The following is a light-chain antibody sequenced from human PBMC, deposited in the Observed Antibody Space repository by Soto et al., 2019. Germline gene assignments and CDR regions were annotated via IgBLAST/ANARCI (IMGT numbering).Light chain of an antibody. Sequence: QSALTQPPSASGTPGQGVTISCSGSSSNIRSNYVYWYQQLPGTAPKLLIHSNNQRPSGVPDRFSGSKSGTSASLAISGLRSEDEADYYCAAWDDSLSGYVFGTGTKVTVL. CDR1: SSNIRSNY. CDR2: SNN. J-gene: IGLJ1*01. CDR3: AAWDDSLSGYV. V-gene: IGLV1-47*02.